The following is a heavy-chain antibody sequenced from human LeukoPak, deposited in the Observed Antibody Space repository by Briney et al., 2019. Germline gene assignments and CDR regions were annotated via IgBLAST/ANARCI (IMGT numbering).Heavy chain of an antibody. CDR3: AGSGSFSSHWNFDY. D-gene: IGHD1-26*01. Sequence: SETLSLTCTVSGGSIGSDSWSWIRRAPGKRLEWIGNIYYSGSTNYNPSLKSRVTISVDTSKNQFSLNLTSVTAADTAVYYCAGSGSFSSHWNFDYWGQGTLVTVSS. CDR1: GGSIGSDS. V-gene: IGHV4-59*12. CDR2: IYYSGST. J-gene: IGHJ4*02.